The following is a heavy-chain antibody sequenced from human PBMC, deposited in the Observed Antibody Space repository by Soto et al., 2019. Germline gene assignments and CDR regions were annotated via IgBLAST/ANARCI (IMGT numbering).Heavy chain of an antibody. V-gene: IGHV1-2*02. CDR1: GYTFSDYY. J-gene: IGHJ4*02. D-gene: IGHD1-1*01. CDR3: AREPATAKPEGVDF. Sequence: GASVKVSCKASGYTFSDYYIHWVRQAPGQGLEWMGWINPNSGGTKYAPKFQGGVTMTRDTSITTAYMELSRLGPGDTAVYYCAREPATAKPEGVDFWGQGTLVTVSS. CDR2: INPNSGGT.